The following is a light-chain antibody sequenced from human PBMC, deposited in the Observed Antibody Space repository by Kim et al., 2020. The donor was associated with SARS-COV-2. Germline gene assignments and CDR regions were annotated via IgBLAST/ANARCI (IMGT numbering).Light chain of an antibody. J-gene: IGLJ3*02. CDR1: NIGSKS. CDR2: YDD. V-gene: IGLV3-21*04. CDR3: QLWNSSSDLWV. Sequence: APGKTASITCRRHNIGSKSVHWYQQKAGQAPVLVIYYDDDRPSGIPERFSGSNSENTATLTISRVEAGDEADYYCQLWNSSSDLWVFGGGTQLTVL.